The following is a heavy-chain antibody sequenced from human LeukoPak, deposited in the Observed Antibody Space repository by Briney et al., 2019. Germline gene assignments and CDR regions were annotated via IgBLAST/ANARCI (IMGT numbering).Heavy chain of an antibody. J-gene: IGHJ4*02. Sequence: PSETLSLTCTDSGGSISSYYWSWIRQPPGKGLEWIGYIYYSGSTNYNPSLKSRVTISVDTSKNQFSLKLSSVTAADTAVYYCARGYDILTGYLDYWGQGTLVTVSS. CDR1: GGSISSYY. D-gene: IGHD3-9*01. CDR2: IYYSGST. V-gene: IGHV4-59*01. CDR3: ARGYDILTGYLDY.